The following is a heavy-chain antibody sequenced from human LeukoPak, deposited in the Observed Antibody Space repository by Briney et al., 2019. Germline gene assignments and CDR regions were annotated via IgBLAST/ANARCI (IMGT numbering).Heavy chain of an antibody. CDR3: ARSVIAARSNWFDP. CDR2: IIPIFGTA. V-gene: IGHV1-69*13. Sequence: SVKVSCKASGGTFSSYAISWVRQAPGQGLEWMGGIIPIFGTANYAQKFQGRVTITADESTSTAYMELSRLRSDDTAVYYCARSVIAARSNWFDPWGQGTLVTVSS. J-gene: IGHJ5*02. D-gene: IGHD6-6*01. CDR1: GGTFSSYA.